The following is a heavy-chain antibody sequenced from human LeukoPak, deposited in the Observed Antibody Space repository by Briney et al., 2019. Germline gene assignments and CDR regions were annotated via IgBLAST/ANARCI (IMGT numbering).Heavy chain of an antibody. CDR1: GFTFSSYA. Sequence: GGSLRLSCAASGFTFSSYAMHWVRQAPGKGLEWVAVISYDGSNKYYADSVKGRFTISRDNAKNSLYLQMNSLRAEDTAVYYCAKDLHYGSADYWGQGTLVTVSS. V-gene: IGHV3-30*04. CDR2: ISYDGSNK. J-gene: IGHJ4*02. CDR3: AKDLHYGSADY. D-gene: IGHD3-10*01.